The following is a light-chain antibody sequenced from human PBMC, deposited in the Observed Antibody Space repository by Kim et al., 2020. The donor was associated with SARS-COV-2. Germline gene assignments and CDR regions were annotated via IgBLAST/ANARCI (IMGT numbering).Light chain of an antibody. CDR3: SSYAGSNNFVV. J-gene: IGLJ2*01. CDR1: RMDVGGCNY. CDR2: EVS. V-gene: IGLV2-8*01. Sequence: QSGTNSSPGTRMDVGGCNYVSWYQQHPGKAPKLMIYEVSKRPSGVPDRFSGSKSGNTASLTVSGLQAEDEADYYCSSYAGSNNFVVFGGGTQLTVL.